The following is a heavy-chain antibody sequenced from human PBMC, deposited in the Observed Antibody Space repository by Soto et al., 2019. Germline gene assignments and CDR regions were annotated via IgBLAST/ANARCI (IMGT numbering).Heavy chain of an antibody. CDR2: ISYDGSNK. D-gene: IGHD2-15*01. J-gene: IGHJ4*02. Sequence: QVQLVESGGGVVQPGRSLRLSCAASGFTFSSYGMHWVRQAPGKGLEWVAVISYDGSNKYYADSVKGRFTISRDNSKNTLCLQMNSLRAEDTAIYYCAKGDCSGGTCYGSDSWGQGTLVTVSS. CDR1: GFTFSSYG. V-gene: IGHV3-30*18. CDR3: AKGDCSGGTCYGSDS.